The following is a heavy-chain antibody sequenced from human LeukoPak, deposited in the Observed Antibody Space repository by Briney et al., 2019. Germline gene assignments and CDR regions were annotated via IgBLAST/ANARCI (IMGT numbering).Heavy chain of an antibody. CDR1: GFTFSSYA. V-gene: IGHV3-23*01. CDR3: AKDGPPMIVVVIPYYYYMDV. D-gene: IGHD3-22*01. Sequence: GGSLRLSCAASGFTFSSYAMSWVRQAPGKGLEWVSAISGSGGSTYYADSVKGRFTISRDNSKNTLYLQMNSLRAEDTAVYYCAKDGPPMIVVVIPYYYYMDVWGKGTTVTISS. J-gene: IGHJ6*03. CDR2: ISGSGGST.